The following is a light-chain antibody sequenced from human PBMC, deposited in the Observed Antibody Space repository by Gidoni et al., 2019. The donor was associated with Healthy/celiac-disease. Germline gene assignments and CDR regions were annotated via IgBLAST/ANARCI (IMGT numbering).Light chain of an antibody. J-gene: IGKJ2*04. V-gene: IGKV4-1*01. CDR1: QTVLYRSNNKNY. CDR2: WAS. CDR3: QQYYSTPCS. Sequence: DIVMTQSPDSLAVSLGERATINCKSSQTVLYRSNNKNYLAWYQQKPGQPPKLLIYWASTRESGVPDRFSGSGSGTDFTLTISSLQAEDVAVYYCQQYYSTPCSFXQXTKLEIK.